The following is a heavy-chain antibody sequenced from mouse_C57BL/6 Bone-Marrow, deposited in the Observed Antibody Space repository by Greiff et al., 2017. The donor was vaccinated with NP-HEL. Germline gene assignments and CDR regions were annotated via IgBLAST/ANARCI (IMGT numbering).Heavy chain of an antibody. CDR3: ARFLYYGTLYAMDY. D-gene: IGHD1-1*01. Sequence: EVQLQESGPELVKPGASVKISCKASGYSFTDYNMNWVKQSNGKSLEWIGVINPNYGTTSYNQKFKGKATLTVDQSSSTAYMQLNSLTSEDSAVYYCARFLYYGTLYAMDYWGQGTSVTVSS. J-gene: IGHJ4*01. V-gene: IGHV1-39*01. CDR1: GYSFTDYN. CDR2: INPNYGTT.